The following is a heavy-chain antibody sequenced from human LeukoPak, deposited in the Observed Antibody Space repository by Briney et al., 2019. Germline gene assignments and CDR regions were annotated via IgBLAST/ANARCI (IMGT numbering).Heavy chain of an antibody. D-gene: IGHD4-11*01. Sequence: GASVKVSCKASGDTFTNYAMNWMRQAPGQGLEWMGWINTNTGNPTYAQGFTGRFVFSLDTSVSTAYLQISSLKAEDTAVYYCARDSISGFDYWGQGTLVTVSS. J-gene: IGHJ4*02. CDR2: INTNTGNP. V-gene: IGHV7-4-1*02. CDR1: GDTFTNYA. CDR3: ARDSISGFDY.